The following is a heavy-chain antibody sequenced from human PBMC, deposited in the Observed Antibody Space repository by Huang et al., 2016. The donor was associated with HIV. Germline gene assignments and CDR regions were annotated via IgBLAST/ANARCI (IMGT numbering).Heavy chain of an antibody. D-gene: IGHD1-7*01. Sequence: VESGGRSVQPGGSIRLSCVGSTFTFGAYWMSWVSQPQGKGLEWGANIKQDETEKYYVDSVKGRFNISRDNAKKVLFLQMDNLRVDDTAIYFCATKTAAMDIWGQGTTVIVSS. CDR1: TFTFGAYW. V-gene: IGHV3-7*01. CDR2: IKQDETEK. J-gene: IGHJ6*02. CDR3: ATKTAAMDI.